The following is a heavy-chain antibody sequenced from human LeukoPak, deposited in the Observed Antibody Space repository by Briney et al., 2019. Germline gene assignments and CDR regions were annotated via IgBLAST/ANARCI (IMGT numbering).Heavy chain of an antibody. V-gene: IGHV3-30*18. CDR3: AKGGGYSHGPSAPIDY. Sequence: GGSLRLSCAASGFNFSSYGMHWVRQAPGKGLEWVAVISYDGSNKYYADSVKGRFTISRDNSKNTLYLQMNSLRAEDTAVYYCAKGGGYSHGPSAPIDYWGQGTLVTVSS. J-gene: IGHJ4*02. CDR1: GFNFSSYG. CDR2: ISYDGSNK. D-gene: IGHD5-18*01.